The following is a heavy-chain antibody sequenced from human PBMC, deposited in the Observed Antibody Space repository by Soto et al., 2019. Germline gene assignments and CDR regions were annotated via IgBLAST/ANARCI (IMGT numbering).Heavy chain of an antibody. CDR2: VYHNGIM. CDR1: CYSIISGYY. CDR3: AALWFGELAFNY. D-gene: IGHD3-10*01. Sequence: SETLSLTCSFSCYSIISGYYWGWVRQAPGKGLEWLGSVYHNGIMFHNPSFQSRVTISVDTSKNQFSLNLRSVTAADTAVYYCAALWFGELAFNYWGHGILVTVPQ. V-gene: IGHV4-38-2*02. J-gene: IGHJ4*01.